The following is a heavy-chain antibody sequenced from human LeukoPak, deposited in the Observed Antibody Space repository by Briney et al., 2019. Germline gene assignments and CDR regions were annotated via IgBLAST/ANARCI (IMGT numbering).Heavy chain of an antibody. CDR2: INPSGGST. CDR3: ARGRGIAAAGTLYWRHYFDY. V-gene: IGHV1-46*01. CDR1: GYTFTSYY. J-gene: IGHJ4*02. Sequence: GASVKVSCKASGYTFTSYYMHWVRQAPGQGLEWMGIINPSGGSTSYAQKFQGRVTMTRDMSTSTVYMELSSLRSEDTAVYYCARGRGIAAAGTLYWRHYFDYWGQGTLVTVSS. D-gene: IGHD6-13*01.